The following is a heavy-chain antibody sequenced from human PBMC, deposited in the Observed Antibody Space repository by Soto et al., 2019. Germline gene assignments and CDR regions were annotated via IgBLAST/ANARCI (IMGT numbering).Heavy chain of an antibody. CDR3: ARALLGDAY. D-gene: IGHD1-26*01. Sequence: GALRLSCAASGFTLSNFWMNWVPQAPGKGLEWVANQKQDGSEKYYVDSVKGRFTISRDNAKNSLYLQMNSLRAEDTAVYYCARALLGDAYWGQGTLVTVSS. CDR2: QKQDGSEK. CDR1: GFTLSNFW. V-gene: IGHV3-7*04. J-gene: IGHJ4*02.